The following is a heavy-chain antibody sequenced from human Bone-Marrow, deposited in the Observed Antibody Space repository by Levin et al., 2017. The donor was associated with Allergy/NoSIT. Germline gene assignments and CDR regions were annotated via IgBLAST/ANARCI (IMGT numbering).Heavy chain of an antibody. J-gene: IGHJ6*03. CDR1: GYTFTSYG. CDR2: ISAYNGNT. Sequence: GESLKISCKASGYTFTSYGISWVRQAPGQGLEWMGWISAYNGNTNYAQKLQGRVTMTTDTSTSTAYMELRSLRSDDTAVYYCARDRSFGIVVVPAAMPARDYYYYDYMDVWGKGTTVTVSS. V-gene: IGHV1-18*01. D-gene: IGHD2-2*01. CDR3: ARDRSFGIVVVPAAMPARDYYYYDYMDV.